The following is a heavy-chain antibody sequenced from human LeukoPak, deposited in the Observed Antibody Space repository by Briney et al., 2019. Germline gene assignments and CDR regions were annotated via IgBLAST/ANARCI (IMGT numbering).Heavy chain of an antibody. CDR1: GFTFSSYA. J-gene: IGHJ5*02. Sequence: GGSLRLSCAASGFTFSSYAMHWVRQAPGKGLEWVAVISYDGSNKYYADSVKGRFTISRDNSKNTLYLQMNSLRAEDTAVYYCARSGLREDYDILTGGENWFDPWGQGTLVTVSS. D-gene: IGHD3-9*01. CDR2: ISYDGSNK. CDR3: ARSGLREDYDILTGGENWFDP. V-gene: IGHV3-30-3*01.